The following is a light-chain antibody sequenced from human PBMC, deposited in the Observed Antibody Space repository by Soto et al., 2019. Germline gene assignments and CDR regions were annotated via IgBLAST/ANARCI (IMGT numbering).Light chain of an antibody. CDR3: QTWGSGIKV. J-gene: IGLJ2*01. CDR1: SGHSNYA. CDR2: INSDGSH. Sequence: QSVLTHSPSASASLGTSVKLTCTLSSGHSNYAIAWHQQQPEKGPRFFMKINSDGSHTKGDGIPDRFSGSSSGAERYLTISSLQSDDEADYYCQTWGSGIKVFGGGTKVTVL. V-gene: IGLV4-69*02.